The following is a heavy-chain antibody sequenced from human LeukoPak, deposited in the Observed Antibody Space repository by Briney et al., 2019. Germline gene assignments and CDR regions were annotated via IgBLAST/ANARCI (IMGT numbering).Heavy chain of an antibody. D-gene: IGHD3-9*01. CDR2: LSNDGGSK. CDR3: ARDFFDWLLSYYFYTVDV. J-gene: IGHJ6*02. CDR1: GFTFSSYP. Sequence: PGGSLRLSCAASGFTFSSYPMHWVRQAPGKGLEWVAVLSNDGGSKYYADSVKGRFAISRDNSKNTLYPQMNSLRAEDTAVYYCARDFFDWLLSYYFYTVDVWGQGTTVTVSS. V-gene: IGHV3-30*09.